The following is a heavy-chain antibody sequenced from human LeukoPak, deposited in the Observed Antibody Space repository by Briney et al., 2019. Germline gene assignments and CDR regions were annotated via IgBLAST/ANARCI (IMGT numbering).Heavy chain of an antibody. CDR1: GFTFSSYG. J-gene: IGHJ5*02. D-gene: IGHD3-22*01. CDR3: AKGRLGYYYDSSCFPKIWFDP. V-gene: IGHV3-30*18. CDR2: ISYDGSNK. Sequence: GRSLRLSCAASGFTFSSYGMHWVRQAPGKGLEWVAVISYDGSNKYYADSVKGRFTISRDNSKNTLYLQMNSLRAEDTAVYYCAKGRLGYYYDSSCFPKIWFDPWGQGTLVTVSS.